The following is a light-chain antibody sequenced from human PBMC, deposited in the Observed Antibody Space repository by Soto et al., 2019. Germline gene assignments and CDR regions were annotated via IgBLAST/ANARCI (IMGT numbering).Light chain of an antibody. CDR3: QQRTNWLT. V-gene: IGKV3-11*01. J-gene: IGKJ3*01. CDR1: QNVSTY. CDR2: DAS. Sequence: EIVLTQSPATLSLSPGERATLSCRASQNVSTYLAGYQQKPGQAPRLLIYDASNRATGIPARFSGSGSGTDFTLTISSLEPKDFAVYYCQQRTNWLTFGPGTKVDIK.